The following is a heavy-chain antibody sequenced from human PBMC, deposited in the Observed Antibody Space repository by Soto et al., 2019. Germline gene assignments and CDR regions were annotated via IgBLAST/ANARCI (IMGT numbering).Heavy chain of an antibody. CDR1: GASISNYY. J-gene: IGHJ4*02. Sequence: PSETLSLTCTVSGASISNYYWSWIRQPPGKGLEWIGYIYYSGSTNYNPSLKSRVTISVDTSKTHFSLRLTSVTAADTAVYYCATPLDDFWSGYLGYWGQGTLVTVSS. CDR3: ATPLDDFWSGYLGY. V-gene: IGHV4-59*08. D-gene: IGHD3-3*01. CDR2: IYYSGST.